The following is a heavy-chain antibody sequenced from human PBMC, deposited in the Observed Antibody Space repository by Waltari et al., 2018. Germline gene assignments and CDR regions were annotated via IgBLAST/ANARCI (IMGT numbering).Heavy chain of an antibody. CDR3: ARLDSPMVRGVLFDY. D-gene: IGHD3-10*01. V-gene: IGHV4-39*01. Sequence: QLQLQESGPGLVKPSETLSLTCTVSGGSISRSSYYWAWIRQTPAKGLEWIGKIYSGGSPYYKPSLKGRVTISVDTFKNQFALKVNSVTAADTAVYFCARLDSPMVRGVLFDYWGRGSLVTVSS. J-gene: IGHJ4*02. CDR1: GGSISRSSYY. CDR2: IYSGGSP.